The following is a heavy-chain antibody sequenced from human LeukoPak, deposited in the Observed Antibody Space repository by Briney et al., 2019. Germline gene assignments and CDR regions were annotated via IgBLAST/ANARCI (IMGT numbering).Heavy chain of an antibody. CDR1: GFTFSNYA. D-gene: IGHD3-10*01. Sequence: GGSLRLSCAASGFTFSNYAMTWVRQAPGKGLEWVSSVSGSGTSTYYADSVKGRFTISRDNSKNTLYLQISSLRVEDTAVYYCAKDPSMVRGVGYFDYWGQGTLVTVSS. CDR3: AKDPSMVRGVGYFDY. V-gene: IGHV3-23*01. J-gene: IGHJ4*02. CDR2: VSGSGTST.